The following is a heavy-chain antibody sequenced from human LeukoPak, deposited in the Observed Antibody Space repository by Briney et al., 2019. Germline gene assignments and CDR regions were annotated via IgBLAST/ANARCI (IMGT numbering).Heavy chain of an antibody. CDR2: LNPHNGHT. J-gene: IGHJ4*02. CDR3: VTAVKRVFDF. V-gene: IGHV1-8*02. Sequence: GSVKVSCKASGYTFNGYDINWVRQASGQGLEWMGRLNPHNGHTGYAQKFQGRLTLTRNTSMSTGYMELKNLNFEDTAVYYCVTAVKRVFDFWGQGTLVTVSS. CDR1: GYTFNGYD. D-gene: IGHD4-17*01.